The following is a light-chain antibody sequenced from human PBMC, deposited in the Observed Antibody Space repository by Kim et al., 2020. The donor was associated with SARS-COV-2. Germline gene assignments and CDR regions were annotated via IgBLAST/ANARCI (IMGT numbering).Light chain of an antibody. J-gene: IGLJ1*01. CDR2: EDN. CDR1: KLGDTY. Sequence: SYELTQPPSVSVSPGQTASITCSGDKLGDTYASWYQQKPGQSPLLVIYEDNKRPSGIPERFSGSNSGDTATLTISGTQAMDEADYYCQAWDSGTFVFGTGTKVTVL. CDR3: QAWDSGTFV. V-gene: IGLV3-1*01.